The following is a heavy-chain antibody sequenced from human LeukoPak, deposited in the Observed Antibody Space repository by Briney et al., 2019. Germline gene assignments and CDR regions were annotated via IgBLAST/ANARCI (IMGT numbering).Heavy chain of an antibody. J-gene: IGHJ4*02. D-gene: IGHD1-26*01. V-gene: IGHV1-18*01. CDR3: ARVVGATTTFHVDY. CDR1: GYTFTSYG. Sequence: ASVKVSCKASGYTFTSYGISWVRQAPGQGLEWMGWISAYNGNTNYAQKFQGRVTMTTDTSTSTAYMELRSLRSDDTAVYYCARVVGATTTFHVDYWGQGTLVTVSS. CDR2: ISAYNGNT.